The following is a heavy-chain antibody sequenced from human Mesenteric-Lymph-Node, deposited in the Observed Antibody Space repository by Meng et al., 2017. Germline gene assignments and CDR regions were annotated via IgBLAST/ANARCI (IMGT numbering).Heavy chain of an antibody. V-gene: IGHV4-59*01. Sequence: SETLSLTCTVSGGSISSYYWSWIRQPPGKGLEWIGYIYYSGSTNYNPSLKSRVTISVDTSKNQFSLKLSSVTAADTAVYYCARGYDSSGYHKNYYYGMDVWGQGTTVTVSS. J-gene: IGHJ6*02. CDR3: ARGYDSSGYHKNYYYGMDV. D-gene: IGHD3-22*01. CDR2: IYYSGST. CDR1: GGSISSYY.